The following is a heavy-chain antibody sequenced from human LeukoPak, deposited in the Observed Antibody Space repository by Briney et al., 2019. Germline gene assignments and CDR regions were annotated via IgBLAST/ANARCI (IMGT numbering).Heavy chain of an antibody. J-gene: IGHJ4*02. CDR1: GGSISSGGYY. V-gene: IGHV4-30-2*01. CDR2: IYHSGST. D-gene: IGHD5-24*01. Sequence: SETLSLTCTVSGGSISSGGYYWSWIRQPPGKGLEWIGYIYHSGSTYYNPSLKSRVTISVDTSKNQFSLKLSSVTAADTAVYYCARDGDGYNDYWGQGTLVTVSS. CDR3: ARDGDGYNDY.